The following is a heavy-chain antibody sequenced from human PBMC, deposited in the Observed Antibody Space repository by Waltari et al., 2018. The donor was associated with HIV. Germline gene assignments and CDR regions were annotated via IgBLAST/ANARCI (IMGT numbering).Heavy chain of an antibody. CDR1: GYTLPKLS. V-gene: IGHV1-24*01. CDR2: FDPEDDET. J-gene: IGHJ6*02. CDR3: ATGGGTTSIQLYDLDV. D-gene: IGHD1-26*01. Sequence: QVQLIQSGAEVKKPGASVKVPCKVFGYTLPKLSLPLVRQAPGKGLEWMGGFDPEDDETIYAQKFQGRVTMTEDTSTDSAYMELSSLTSEDTAVYYCATGGGTTSIQLYDLDVWGQGTTVTVSS.